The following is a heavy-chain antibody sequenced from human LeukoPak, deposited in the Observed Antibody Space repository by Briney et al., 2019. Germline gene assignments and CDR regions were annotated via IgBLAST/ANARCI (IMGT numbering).Heavy chain of an antibody. J-gene: IGHJ4*02. CDR3: ARAANDGYNSYSWAFDY. CDR2: ISGSGGST. D-gene: IGHD5-12*01. CDR1: GFTFSSYG. Sequence: GGSLRLSCAASGFTFSSYGMSWVRQAPGKGLEWVSAISGSGGSTYYADSVKGRLTISRDNSKNTLYLQMNSLRAEDTAVYYCARAANDGYNSYSWAFDYWGQGILVTVSS. V-gene: IGHV3-23*01.